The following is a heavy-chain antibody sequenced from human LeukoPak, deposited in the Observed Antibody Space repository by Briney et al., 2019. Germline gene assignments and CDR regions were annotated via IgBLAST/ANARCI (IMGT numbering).Heavy chain of an antibody. Sequence: SQTLSLTCTVSGGSISSGDYYWSWIRQPPGKGLEWIGYIYYSGSTYYNPSLKSRVTISVDTSKNQFSLKLSSVTAADTAVYYCARGGPAALKYYFDYWGQGTLVTVSS. D-gene: IGHD3-16*02. J-gene: IGHJ4*02. CDR2: IYYSGST. V-gene: IGHV4-30-4*01. CDR3: ARGGPAALKYYFDY. CDR1: GGSISSGDYY.